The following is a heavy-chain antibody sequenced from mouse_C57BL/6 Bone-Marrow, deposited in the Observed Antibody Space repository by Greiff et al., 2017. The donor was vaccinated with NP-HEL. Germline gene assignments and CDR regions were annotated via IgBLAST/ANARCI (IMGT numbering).Heavy chain of an antibody. CDR1: GYEFSNYW. CDR2: IYPGDGDT. V-gene: IGHV1-80*01. CDR3: AGGAY. J-gene: IGHJ3*01. Sequence: QVQLKQSGAELVKPGASVKISCKASGYEFSNYWMNWVKQRPGKGLEWIGQIYPGDGDTNYNEKFKDKATLTADKSSSTAYMQLSRLPSEDSAVYICAGGAYGGQGTLVTVSA.